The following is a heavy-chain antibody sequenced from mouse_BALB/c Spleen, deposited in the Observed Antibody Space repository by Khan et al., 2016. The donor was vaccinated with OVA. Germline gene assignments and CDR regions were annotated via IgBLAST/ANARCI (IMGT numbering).Heavy chain of an antibody. CDR2: INTNVGST. V-gene: IGHV5-6-3*01. D-gene: IGHD2-1*01. Sequence: EVELVESGGGLVQPGGSLKLSCAASGFTFSSYGMSWVRQTPDKRLELVATINTNVGSTYYPDSVKGRFTISRDNAKNTLYLQMSSLKSEDTAMYYCARVVIIYYGNYAYSFDYWGQGTTLTVSS. CDR1: GFTFSSYG. CDR3: ARVVIIYYGNYAYSFDY. J-gene: IGHJ2*01.